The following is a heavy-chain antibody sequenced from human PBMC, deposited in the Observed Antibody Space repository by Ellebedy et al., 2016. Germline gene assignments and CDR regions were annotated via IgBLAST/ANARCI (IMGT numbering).Heavy chain of an antibody. CDR3: ARELDY. J-gene: IGHJ4*02. CDR2: ILGRLDNT. Sequence: GESLKISXAASGFKFNNYAMSWVRQVPGKGLEWVSTILGRLDNTYYADSVKGRFTISRDNSKNTLYLQINSLRTEDTATYFGARELDYWGQGTLVTVSS. V-gene: IGHV3-23*01. CDR1: GFKFNNYA.